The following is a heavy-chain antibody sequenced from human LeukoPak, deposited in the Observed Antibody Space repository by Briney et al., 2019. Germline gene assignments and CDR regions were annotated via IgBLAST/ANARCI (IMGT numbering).Heavy chain of an antibody. CDR2: INPSGGST. V-gene: IGHV1-46*01. CDR3: ARVQGYTAMVYYFDY. J-gene: IGHJ4*02. D-gene: IGHD5-18*01. Sequence: ASVKVTCKASGYTFTSYYMHWVRQAPGQGLEWMGIINPSGGSTSYAQKFQGRVTMTRDTSTSTVYMELISLRSEDTAVYYCARVQGYTAMVYYFDYWGQGTLVTVSS. CDR1: GYTFTSYY.